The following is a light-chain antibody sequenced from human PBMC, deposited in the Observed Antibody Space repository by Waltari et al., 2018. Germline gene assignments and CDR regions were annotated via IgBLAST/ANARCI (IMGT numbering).Light chain of an antibody. J-gene: IGKJ4*01. V-gene: IGKV3-20*01. CDR2: GAS. CDR3: QQYGSSP. Sequence: EIVLTQSPGTLSLSPGERATLSCRASQSVSSSYLAWYQQKPGLAPRLLIYGASSRATGIPDRFSGSGSATDFTLTISRLEPEDFAVYYCQQYGSSPFGGGTKVEIK. CDR1: QSVSSSY.